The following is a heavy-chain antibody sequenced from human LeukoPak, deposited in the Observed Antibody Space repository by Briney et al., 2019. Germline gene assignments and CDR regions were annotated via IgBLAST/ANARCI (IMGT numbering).Heavy chain of an antibody. CDR3: ARDLMT. CDR1: GGSFSGKY. J-gene: IGHJ4*02. V-gene: IGHV4-34*01. CDR2: ITYSGSI. Sequence: SETLSLTCAVSGGSFSGKYWTWIRQPPGKGLEWIGEITYSGSIYYNPSLKSRVTISVDTSKDQFSLKLNSVTAADTAVYYCARDLMTWGQGTLVTVSS.